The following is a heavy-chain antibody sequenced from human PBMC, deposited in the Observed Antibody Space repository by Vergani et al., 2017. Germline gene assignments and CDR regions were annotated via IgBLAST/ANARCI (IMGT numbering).Heavy chain of an antibody. J-gene: IGHJ4*02. D-gene: IGHD2-21*02. CDR3: ARARLGFLDY. Sequence: QVQLQESGPGLVKPSETLSLTCTVSGGSISSYYWSWIRQPPGKGLEWIGYIYYSGSTNYNPSLKSRVTISVDTSKNQFSLKLSSVTAADTAVYYCARARLGFLDYWGQATLVTVSS. V-gene: IGHV4-59*01. CDR1: GGSISSYY. CDR2: IYYSGST.